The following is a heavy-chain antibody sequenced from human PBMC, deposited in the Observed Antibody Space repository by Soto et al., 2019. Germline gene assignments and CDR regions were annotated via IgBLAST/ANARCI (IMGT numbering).Heavy chain of an antibody. CDR3: ERSVVHHWPVHDAFDI. V-gene: IGHV4-59*01. J-gene: IGHJ3*02. D-gene: IGHD6-19*01. CDR2: IYYSGTT. Sequence: TLSLTCTVSGGSISSSYWSWIRQPPGKGLEWIAYIYYSGTTNYNPSLESRVTTSIDTSKNQFSLRLTSVTAADTAVYYCERSVVHHWPVHDAFDIWGQGTLVTVSS. CDR1: GGSISSSY.